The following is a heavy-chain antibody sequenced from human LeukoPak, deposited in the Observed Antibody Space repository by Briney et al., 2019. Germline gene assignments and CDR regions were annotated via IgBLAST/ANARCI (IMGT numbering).Heavy chain of an antibody. CDR2: INPSGGST. V-gene: IGHV1-46*01. J-gene: IGHJ6*02. CDR1: GYTFTSYY. Sequence: ASVKVPCKASGYTFTSYYMHWVRQAPGQGLEWMGIINPSGGSTSYAQKFQGRVTMTRDTSTSTVYMELSSLRSEDTAVYYCASLRIAAAGTDGMDVWGQGTTVTVSS. D-gene: IGHD6-13*01. CDR3: ASLRIAAAGTDGMDV.